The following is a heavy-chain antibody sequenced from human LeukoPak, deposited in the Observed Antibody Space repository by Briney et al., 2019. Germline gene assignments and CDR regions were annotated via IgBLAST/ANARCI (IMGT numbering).Heavy chain of an antibody. CDR3: ARTRPQIAAAGTLGWFDP. CDR2: IYPGDSDT. J-gene: IGHJ5*02. D-gene: IGHD6-13*01. CDR1: GYSFTSYW. V-gene: IGHV5-51*01. Sequence: GESLKISCKGSGYSFTSYWISWVRQMPGKGLEWMGIIYPGDSDTRYSPSFQGQVTISADKSISTAYLQWSSLKASDTAMYYCARTRPQIAAAGTLGWFDPWGQGTLVTVSS.